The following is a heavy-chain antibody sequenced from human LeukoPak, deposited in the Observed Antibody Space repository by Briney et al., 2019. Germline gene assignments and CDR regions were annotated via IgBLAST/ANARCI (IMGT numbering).Heavy chain of an antibody. D-gene: IGHD3-9*01. V-gene: IGHV3-23*01. Sequence: HPGGSLRLSCAASGFTFSSYAMSWVRQAPGKGLEWVSAISGSGGSTYYADSVKGRFTISRDNSKNTLYLQMNSLRAEDTAVYYCAKDLRHFDPLGPDYWGQGTLVTVSS. CDR1: GFTFSSYA. J-gene: IGHJ4*02. CDR3: AKDLRHFDPLGPDY. CDR2: ISGSGGST.